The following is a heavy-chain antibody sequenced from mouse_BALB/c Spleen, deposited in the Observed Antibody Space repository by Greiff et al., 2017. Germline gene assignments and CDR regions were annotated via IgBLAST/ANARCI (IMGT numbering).Heavy chain of an antibody. D-gene: IGHD4-1*01. CDR2: ISYSGST. Sequence: DVKLQESGPGLVKPSQSLSLTCTVTGYSITSDYAWNWIRQFPGNKLEWMGYISYSGSTSYNPSLKSRISITRDTSKNQFFLQLNSVTTEDTATYYCARDWDWFAYWGQGTLVTVSA. J-gene: IGHJ3*01. V-gene: IGHV3-2*02. CDR3: ARDWDWFAY. CDR1: GYSITSDYA.